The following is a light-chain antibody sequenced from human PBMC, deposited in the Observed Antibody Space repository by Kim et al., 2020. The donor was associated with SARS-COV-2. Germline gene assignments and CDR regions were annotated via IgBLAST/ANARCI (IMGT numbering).Light chain of an antibody. V-gene: IGKV6D-21*02. Sequence: VTPKEKVTVTCRASQSIGDSIHWYQQKPDQSPKLLIKYASQSVSGVPSRFSGSGSGTDFTLTINGLEAEDAAAYYCHQSNTLPRTFGQGTKVDIK. CDR3: HQSNTLPRT. J-gene: IGKJ1*01. CDR2: YAS. CDR1: QSIGDS.